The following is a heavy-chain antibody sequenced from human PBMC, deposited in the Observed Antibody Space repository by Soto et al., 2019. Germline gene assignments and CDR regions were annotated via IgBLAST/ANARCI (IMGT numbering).Heavy chain of an antibody. Sequence: QVQLVQSGAEVKKPGASVKVSCKASGYTFTGYYMHWVRQAPGQGLEWMGWINPNSGGTNYAQKFQGCFTMTRDTSISTAYMVLSRRRSDDTAVYYCARGHRAGFGELLSEDRNAFDIWGQGTMITVSS. D-gene: IGHD3-10*01. CDR1: GYTFTGYY. CDR2: INPNSGGT. V-gene: IGHV1-2*04. J-gene: IGHJ3*02. CDR3: ARGHRAGFGELLSEDRNAFDI.